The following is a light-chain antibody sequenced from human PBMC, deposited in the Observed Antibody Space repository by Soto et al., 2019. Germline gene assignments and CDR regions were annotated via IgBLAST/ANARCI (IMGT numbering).Light chain of an antibody. Sequence: IQMTQSPSSLSASVGDRVTITCRASQSISTFLNWYQQKPGRAPKLLIYPPSTLQSGVPSRFSGSGSGTDFTLTISSLQPEDFATYFCQQSYSTPITFGQGTRLEIK. V-gene: IGKV1-39*01. CDR3: QQSYSTPIT. CDR2: PPS. J-gene: IGKJ5*01. CDR1: QSISTF.